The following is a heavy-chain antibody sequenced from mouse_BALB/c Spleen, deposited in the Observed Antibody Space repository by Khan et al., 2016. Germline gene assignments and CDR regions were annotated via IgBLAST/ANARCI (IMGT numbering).Heavy chain of an antibody. CDR3: ARRRGYLSAMDY. D-gene: IGHD2-3*01. J-gene: IGHJ4*01. CDR2: INTYTGEP. CDR1: GYTFTNYG. V-gene: IGHV9-1*02. Sequence: QIQLVQSGPELKKPGETVKISCKASGYTFTNYGMNWVKQAPGKGLKWMGWINTYTGEPTYADDFKGRFAFYLETSASTAYLQINNLKNEDMATYFCARRRGYLSAMDYWGQGTSVTVSS.